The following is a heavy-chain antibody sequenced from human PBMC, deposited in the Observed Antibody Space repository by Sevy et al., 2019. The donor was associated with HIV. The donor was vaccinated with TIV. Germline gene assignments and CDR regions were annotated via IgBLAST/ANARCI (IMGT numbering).Heavy chain of an antibody. CDR1: GYTLTELS. D-gene: IGHD2-2*01. CDR2: FDPEDGEK. V-gene: IGHV1-24*01. J-gene: IGHJ6*02. Sequence: ASVKVSCKVSGYTLTELSMHWVRQAPGKGLEWMGGFDPEDGEKIYEQKFQGRVTMTEDTSTDTAYMELSSLRSEDTAVYYCATHPDIVVVPAAPNMAYGMDVWGQGTTVTVSS. CDR3: ATHPDIVVVPAAPNMAYGMDV.